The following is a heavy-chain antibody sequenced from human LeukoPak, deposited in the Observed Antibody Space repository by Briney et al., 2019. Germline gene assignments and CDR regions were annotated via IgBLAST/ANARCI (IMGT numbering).Heavy chain of an antibody. D-gene: IGHD2-15*01. CDR1: GFTFSSYS. Sequence: GGSLRLSCAASGFTFSSYSMNWVRQAPGKGLEWVSSISSSSYIYYADSVKGRFTISRDNAKNSLYLQMNSLRAEDTAVYYCARDSGRYCSGGSCANWFDPWGQGTLVTVSS. CDR3: ARDSGRYCSGGSCANWFDP. V-gene: IGHV3-21*01. J-gene: IGHJ5*02. CDR2: ISSSSYI.